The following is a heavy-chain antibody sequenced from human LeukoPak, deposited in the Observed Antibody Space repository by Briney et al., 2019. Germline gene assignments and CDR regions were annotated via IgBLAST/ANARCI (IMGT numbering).Heavy chain of an antibody. CDR1: GFTFSSYA. V-gene: IGHV3-23*01. CDR2: ISGSGGST. J-gene: IGHJ6*03. D-gene: IGHD6-13*01. Sequence: GGSLRLSCAASGFTFSSYAMSWVRQAPGKGLEWVSDISGSGGSTYYADSVKGRFTISRDNSKNTLYLQMNSLRAEDTAVYYCAKDSAAYYYYYMDVWGKGTTVTVSS. CDR3: AKDSAAYYYYYMDV.